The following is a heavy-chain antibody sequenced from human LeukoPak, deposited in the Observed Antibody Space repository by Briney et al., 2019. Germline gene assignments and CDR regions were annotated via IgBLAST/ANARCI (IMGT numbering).Heavy chain of an antibody. CDR3: ARGGVVAGTNYYYYGMDV. D-gene: IGHD1-14*01. Sequence: GGSLRLSCAASGFTFSSYEMNWVRQAPGKGLERVSYISSSGSTIYYADSVKGRFTISRDNAKNSLYLQMNSLRAEDTAVYYCARGGVVAGTNYYYYGMDVWGQGTTVTVSS. J-gene: IGHJ6*02. CDR1: GFTFSSYE. CDR2: ISSSGSTI. V-gene: IGHV3-48*03.